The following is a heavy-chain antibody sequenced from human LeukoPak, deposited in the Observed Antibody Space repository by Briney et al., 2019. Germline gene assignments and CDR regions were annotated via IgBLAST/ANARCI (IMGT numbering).Heavy chain of an antibody. Sequence: SQTLSLTCTVSGGSISSGGYYWSWIRQHPGKGLEWIGYIYSSGNTYYNPSLKSRVTISVDTSRNQFSLKLSSVTAADTAVFYCARDKGRPYCGGDCYIDYWGQGTLVTVSS. J-gene: IGHJ4*02. CDR1: GGSISSGGYY. CDR3: ARDKGRPYCGGDCYIDY. CDR2: IYSSGNT. D-gene: IGHD2-21*02. V-gene: IGHV4-31*03.